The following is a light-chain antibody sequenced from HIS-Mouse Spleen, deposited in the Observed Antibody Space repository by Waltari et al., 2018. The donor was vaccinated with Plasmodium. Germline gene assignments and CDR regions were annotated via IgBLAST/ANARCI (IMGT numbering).Light chain of an antibody. V-gene: IGKV3-11*01. CDR2: DAS. J-gene: IGKJ2*01. Sequence: DIVLTQSPAPLSLPPGERATLSCRASQSVSSYLAWYQPKPGQAPRLLIYDASNRATGIPARFSGSGSGTDFTLTISSLEPEDFAVYYCQQRSNWPYTFGQGTKLEIK. CDR3: QQRSNWPYT. CDR1: QSVSSY.